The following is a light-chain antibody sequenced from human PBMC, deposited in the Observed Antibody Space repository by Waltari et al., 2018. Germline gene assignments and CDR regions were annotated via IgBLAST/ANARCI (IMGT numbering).Light chain of an antibody. CDR1: NSDIGYYNA. Sequence: QAAPTQPPSVSGSPGQSVTISWPGTNSDIGYYNAVSWYQQHPGKAPKLMIYEVSKRPSGVSDRFSGSKSGNTASLTISGLQAEDEADYYCSSYAGSNTLVFGGGTRLTVL. V-gene: IGLV2-11*01. CDR3: SSYAGSNTLV. CDR2: EVS. J-gene: IGLJ2*01.